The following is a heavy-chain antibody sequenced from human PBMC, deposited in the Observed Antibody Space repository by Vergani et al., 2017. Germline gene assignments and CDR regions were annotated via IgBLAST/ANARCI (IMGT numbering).Heavy chain of an antibody. D-gene: IGHD6-19*01. J-gene: IGHJ4*02. CDR1: GFSLSTSGMC. V-gene: IGHV2-70*01. Sequence: QVTLRESGPALVKPTQTLTLTCTFSGFSLSTSGMCVSWIRQPPGKALEWLALIDWDDDKYYSTSLKTRLTISKDTTKNQVVLTMTNMDPGDTATYYCARILEGSGWYNPDCWGEGTLVTVSS. CDR3: ARILEGSGWYNPDC. CDR2: IDWDDDK.